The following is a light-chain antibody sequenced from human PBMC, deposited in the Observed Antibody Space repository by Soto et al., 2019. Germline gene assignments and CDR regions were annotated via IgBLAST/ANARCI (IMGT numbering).Light chain of an antibody. CDR3: SSYAGSNKYA. J-gene: IGLJ1*01. V-gene: IGLV2-8*01. CDR2: EVT. CDR1: SSDVGGYNY. Sequence: QSALTQPPSASGSPGQSVTISCTGTSSDVGGYNYVSWYQQHPGKAPKLMIYEVTKRPSGVPDRFSGSKSGNTPSLTVSGLQTGYEADYYCSSYAGSNKYAFGPGTKLTAL.